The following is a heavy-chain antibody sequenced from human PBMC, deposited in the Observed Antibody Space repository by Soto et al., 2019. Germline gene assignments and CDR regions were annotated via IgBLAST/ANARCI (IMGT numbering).Heavy chain of an antibody. Sequence: QVQLVQSGAEVKKPESSVKVSCKAPGGTFSTYAISWVRQAPGQGLEWMGGIIPMFGTANYAQRFQDRVTXPXXESTNTAYMELSSLRSEDTAVYFCASGIQLWLRRINNGYSGWGQGTLVTVSS. CDR3: ASGIQLWLRRINNGYSG. D-gene: IGHD5-18*01. V-gene: IGHV1-69*05. CDR2: IIPMFGTA. CDR1: GGTFSTYA. J-gene: IGHJ4*02.